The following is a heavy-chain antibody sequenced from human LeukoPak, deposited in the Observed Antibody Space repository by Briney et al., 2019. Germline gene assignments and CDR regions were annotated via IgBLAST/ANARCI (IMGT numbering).Heavy chain of an antibody. CDR3: GKDRVPHIMNSNEWYVNSGETDY. Sequence: GGSLRLSCAVSGFTFSSYSMNWVRQAPGKGLEWVSSLSGSGNSTYYADSVKGRFTMSRDNSKNTLYLQMNSLRAEDTAAYYCGKDRVPHIMNSNEWYVNSGETDYWGQGTLVTVSS. D-gene: IGHD6-19*01. CDR2: LSGSGNST. CDR1: GFTFSSYS. J-gene: IGHJ4*02. V-gene: IGHV3-23*01.